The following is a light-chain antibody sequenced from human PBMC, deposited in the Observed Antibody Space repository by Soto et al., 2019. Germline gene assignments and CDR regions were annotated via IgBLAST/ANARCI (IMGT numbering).Light chain of an antibody. V-gene: IGLV2-8*01. Sequence: QSALTQPPSASGSPGPSVTISCTGTSSDVGGYNYVSWYHQHPGKAPQLMIYEVSKRPSGVPDRFSGSKSGNTASLTVSGLQAEDEADYYCSSYAGSNNLVFGGGTKLTVL. CDR2: EVS. J-gene: IGLJ2*01. CDR3: SSYAGSNNLV. CDR1: SSDVGGYNY.